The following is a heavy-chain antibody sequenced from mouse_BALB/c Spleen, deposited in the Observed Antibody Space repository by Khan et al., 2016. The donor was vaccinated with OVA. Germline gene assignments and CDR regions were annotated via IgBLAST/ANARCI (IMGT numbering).Heavy chain of an antibody. CDR1: GFTFSSYA. J-gene: IGHJ2*01. D-gene: IGHD1-1*01. V-gene: IGHV5-9-3*01. CDR2: ISSGGSYT. CDR3: ARTPGYYGSNYFDY. Sequence: LVESGGGLVKPGGSLKLSCAASGFTFSSYALSWVRQTPEKRLEWVATISSGGSYTYYPGSVQGRFTISRDNARNTLYLQMSSLRSEDTAMYYCARTPGYYGSNYFDYWGQGSTLTVSS.